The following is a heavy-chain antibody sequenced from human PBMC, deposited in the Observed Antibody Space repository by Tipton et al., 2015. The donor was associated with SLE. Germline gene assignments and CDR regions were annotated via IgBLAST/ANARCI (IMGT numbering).Heavy chain of an antibody. V-gene: IGHV1-2*02. J-gene: IGHJ4*02. CDR2: INPYNGVK. D-gene: IGHD1-14*01. CDR3: ARNQPPDY. Sequence: QVQLVQSGAEVKKPGASVKVSCKTSGYTFTDYYIHWVRQAPGQGLEWMGWINPYNGVKNYAQTFQGRVTMTRDSSISTAYMELSRLPSDDPAVFSGARNQPPDYGGQGALFPVS. CDR1: GYTFTDYY.